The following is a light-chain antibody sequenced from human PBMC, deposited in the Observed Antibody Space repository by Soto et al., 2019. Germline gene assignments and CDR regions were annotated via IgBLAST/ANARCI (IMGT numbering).Light chain of an antibody. CDR3: AAWDDSLSALYV. V-gene: IGLV1-47*01. CDR2: RNN. Sequence: QSALTQPPSASGTPGQRVTISCSGSSSNIGSNYVYWYQQLPGTAPKLLIYRNNQRPSGVPDRFSGSKSGTSASLAISGLRSEDEADYYCAAWDDSLSALYVFGTGTKVNVL. J-gene: IGLJ1*01. CDR1: SSNIGSNY.